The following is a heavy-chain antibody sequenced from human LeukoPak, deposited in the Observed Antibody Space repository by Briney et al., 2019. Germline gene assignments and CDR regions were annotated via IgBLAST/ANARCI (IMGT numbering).Heavy chain of an antibody. V-gene: IGHV4-30-2*01. D-gene: IGHD5-18*01. CDR2: IYHSGST. J-gene: IGHJ4*02. CDR1: GGSISSGGYY. CDR3: ARERGRGYSYGDY. Sequence: PSQTLSLTCTVSGGSISSGGYYWSWIRQPPGKGLEWIGYIYHSGSTYYNPSLKSRVTISVDRSKNQFSLKLSSVTAADTAVYYCARERGRGYSYGDYWGQGTLVTVSS.